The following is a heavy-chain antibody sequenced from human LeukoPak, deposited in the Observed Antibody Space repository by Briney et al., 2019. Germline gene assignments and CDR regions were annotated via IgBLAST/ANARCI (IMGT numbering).Heavy chain of an antibody. CDR2: ISGSGDST. V-gene: IGHV3-23*01. Sequence: GGSLRLSCAASGSTFSNYAMNWVRQAPGKGLEWVSAISGSGDSTYYADSVKGRFTISRDNSKNTLYLQMNSLRAEDTAIYCCAKYDYYDSSRSHVGGQGTLVTVSS. J-gene: IGHJ4*02. CDR3: AKYDYYDSSRSHV. CDR1: GSTFSNYA. D-gene: IGHD3-22*01.